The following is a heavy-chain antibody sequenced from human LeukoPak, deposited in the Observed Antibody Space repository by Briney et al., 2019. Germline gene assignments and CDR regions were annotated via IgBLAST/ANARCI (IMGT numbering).Heavy chain of an antibody. D-gene: IGHD4-23*01. CDR1: GYTFTSYV. CDR2: INAGNGNT. CDR3: ARGSPAGNSFHLDY. V-gene: IGHV1-3*01. J-gene: IGHJ4*02. Sequence: VASVKVSCKASGYTFTSYVMHWVRQAPGQGLEWMGWINAGNGNTEYSQKFQGRVTITRDTSASTAYMELSSLRSEDTAVYYCARGSPAGNSFHLDYWGQGTLVTVSS.